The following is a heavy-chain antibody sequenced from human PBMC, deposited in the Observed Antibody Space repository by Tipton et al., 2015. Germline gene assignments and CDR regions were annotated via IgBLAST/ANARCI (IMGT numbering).Heavy chain of an antibody. J-gene: IGHJ4*02. CDR1: GGSMSGYY. D-gene: IGHD5-18*01. Sequence: GLVKPSETLSLTCTVSGGSMSGYYWNWIRQSPGKGLEWIGYIRNSRYTFYNPSLERRVTISVHTSKNQFSLELISVAAADTAVYHCARDSFGYYSFDSWGPGTLVTVSS. V-gene: IGHV4-59*01. CDR2: IRNSRYT. CDR3: ARDSFGYYSFDS.